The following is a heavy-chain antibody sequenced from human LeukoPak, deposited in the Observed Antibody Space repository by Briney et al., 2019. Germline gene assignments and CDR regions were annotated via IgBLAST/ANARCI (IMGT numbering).Heavy chain of an antibody. J-gene: IGHJ6*02. Sequence: ATVKVSCKASGYTFTNYGISWVRQAPGQGLEWMGWISPYNGDSNYAQNLQGRLTMTTDTSTTTAYMEVRSLRSDDTAMYYCARCMKGRRVYYYYGMDVWGQGTTVTVSS. D-gene: IGHD2-8*01. V-gene: IGHV1-18*01. CDR2: ISPYNGDS. CDR1: GYTFTNYG. CDR3: ARCMKGRRVYYYYGMDV.